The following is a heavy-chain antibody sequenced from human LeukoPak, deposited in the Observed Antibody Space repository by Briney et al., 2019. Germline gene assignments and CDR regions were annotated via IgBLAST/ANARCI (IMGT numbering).Heavy chain of an antibody. Sequence: HPGGSLRLSCAASGFTFSSYSMNWVRQAPGKGLEWVSYISSSSSTIYYADSVKGRFTISRDNSKNTLYLQMNSLRAEDTAVYYCARDRGRWLPIGGFDPWGQGTLVTVSS. J-gene: IGHJ5*02. CDR2: ISSSSSTI. V-gene: IGHV3-48*01. CDR1: GFTFSSYS. D-gene: IGHD5-24*01. CDR3: ARDRGRWLPIGGFDP.